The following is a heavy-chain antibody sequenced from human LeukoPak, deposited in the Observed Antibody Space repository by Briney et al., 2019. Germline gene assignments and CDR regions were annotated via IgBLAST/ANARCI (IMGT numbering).Heavy chain of an antibody. Sequence: ASVKVSCKASGYTFTSYDINWVRQATGQGPEWMGWMNPNSGNTGYAQKFQGRVTMTRNTSISTAYMELSSLRSEDTAVYYCARDRTTVVTPDAFDIWGQGTMVTISS. J-gene: IGHJ3*02. CDR1: GYTFTSYD. CDR2: MNPNSGNT. D-gene: IGHD4-23*01. CDR3: ARDRTTVVTPDAFDI. V-gene: IGHV1-8*01.